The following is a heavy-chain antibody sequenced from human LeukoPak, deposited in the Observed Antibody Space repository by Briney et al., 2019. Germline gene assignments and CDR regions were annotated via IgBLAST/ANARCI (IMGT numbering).Heavy chain of an antibody. CDR1: GGSISSSSYY. Sequence: PSETLSLTCTVSGGSISSSSYYWGWIRQPPGKGLEWIGSIYYSGSTYYNPSLKSRVTISVDTSKNQFSLKLSSVTAADTAVYYCARHLGTLDYWGQGTLVTVSS. J-gene: IGHJ4*02. CDR2: IYYSGST. CDR3: ARHLGTLDY. D-gene: IGHD1-1*01. V-gene: IGHV4-39*01.